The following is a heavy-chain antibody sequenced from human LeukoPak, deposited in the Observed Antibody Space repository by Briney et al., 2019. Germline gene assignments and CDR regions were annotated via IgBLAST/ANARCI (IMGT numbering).Heavy chain of an antibody. J-gene: IGHJ6*02. Sequence: QPGGSLRLSCAASGFTFSNYGMHWVRQPPGKGLEWVALITSPGGHKYYADSVKGRFIISRDNSKDTLYLQMDSLRGDDTAVFYRAREQMGPNGYYYGMDVWGRGTTVTVSS. CDR2: ITSPGGHK. D-gene: IGHD2-8*01. CDR3: AREQMGPNGYYYGMDV. CDR1: GFTFSNYG. V-gene: IGHV3-30*19.